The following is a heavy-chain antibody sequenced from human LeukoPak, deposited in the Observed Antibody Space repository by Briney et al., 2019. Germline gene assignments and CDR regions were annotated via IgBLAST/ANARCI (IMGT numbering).Heavy chain of an antibody. D-gene: IGHD2-2*01. J-gene: IGHJ6*03. V-gene: IGHV3-53*01. CDR2: IYSGGST. Sequence: GGSLRLSCAASGFTVSSNYMSWVRQAPGKGLEWVSVIYSGGSTYYADSVKGRFTISRDNSKNTLYLQMNSLRAEDTAVYYCARDVAADIVVVPAARPYYYMDVWGKGTTVTVSS. CDR3: ARDVAADIVVVPAARPYYYMDV. CDR1: GFTVSSNY.